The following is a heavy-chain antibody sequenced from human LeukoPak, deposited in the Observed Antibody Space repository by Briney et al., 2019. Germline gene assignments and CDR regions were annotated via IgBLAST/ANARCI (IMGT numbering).Heavy chain of an antibody. CDR1: GGSISSSNW. Sequence: SGTLSLTCAVSGGSISSSNWWSWVRQPPGKGLEWIGEIYHSGSTNYNPSLKSRVTISVDKSKNQFSLKLSSVTAADTAVYYCATRPRGSDYYDSSGYYPLDYWGQGTLVTVSS. D-gene: IGHD3-22*01. CDR2: IYHSGST. V-gene: IGHV4-4*02. CDR3: ATRPRGSDYYDSSGYYPLDY. J-gene: IGHJ4*02.